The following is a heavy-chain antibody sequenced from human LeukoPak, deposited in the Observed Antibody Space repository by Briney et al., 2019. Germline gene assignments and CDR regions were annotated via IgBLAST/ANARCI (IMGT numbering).Heavy chain of an antibody. Sequence: PGGSLRLSCAASGFTFSSYGMHWVRQAPGKGLEWVAFIRYDGSNKYYADSVKGRFTISRDNSKNTLYLQMNSLRAEDTAVYYCAKDSTYYYGSGSYNWFDPWGQGTLVTVSS. D-gene: IGHD3-10*01. CDR3: AKDSTYYYGSGSYNWFDP. J-gene: IGHJ5*02. CDR1: GFTFSSYG. CDR2: IRYDGSNK. V-gene: IGHV3-30*02.